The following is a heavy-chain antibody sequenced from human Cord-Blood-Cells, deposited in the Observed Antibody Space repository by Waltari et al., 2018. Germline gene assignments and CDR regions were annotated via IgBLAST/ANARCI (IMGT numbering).Heavy chain of an antibody. J-gene: IGHJ4*02. D-gene: IGHD6-6*01. CDR3: AKVRSIAARRGYYFDY. CDR2: ISGSGGST. V-gene: IGHV3-23*01. CDR1: FSSYA. Sequence: FSSYAMSWVRQAPGKGLEWVSAISGSGGSTYYADSVKGRFTISRDNSKNTLYLQMNSLRAEDTAVYYCAKVRSIAARRGYYFDYWGQGTLVTVSS.